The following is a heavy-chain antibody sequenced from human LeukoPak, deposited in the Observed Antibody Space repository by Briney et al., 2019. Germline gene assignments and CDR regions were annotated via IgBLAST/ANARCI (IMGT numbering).Heavy chain of an antibody. D-gene: IGHD6-19*01. Sequence: PGGSLRLSCAVSGFGFSSYAMSWVRRAPGKGLEWVSAITGSGGRTYYAESVKGRFTISRDNSKNTLYLQMNSLRAEDTAVYYCARDILGSIAVAGTAGYWGQGTLVTVSS. CDR3: ARDILGSIAVAGTAGY. CDR1: GFGFSSYA. J-gene: IGHJ4*02. V-gene: IGHV3-23*01. CDR2: ITGSGGRT.